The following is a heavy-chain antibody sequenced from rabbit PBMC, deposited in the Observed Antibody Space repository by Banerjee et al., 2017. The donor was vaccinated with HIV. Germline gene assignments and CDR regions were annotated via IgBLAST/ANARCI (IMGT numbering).Heavy chain of an antibody. CDR1: GFSFSSSDW. J-gene: IGHJ6*01. D-gene: IGHD6-1*01. CDR3: ARAGDHVYGYVAGGMDL. CDR2: IYAGGSGIT. Sequence: QEQLVESGGGLVQPEGSLTLTCTASGFSFSSSDWICWVRQAAGKGLEWIACIYAGGSGITYYASWAKGRFTISKTSSTTVTLQMTSLTAADTATYFCARAGDHVYGYVAGGMDLWGPGTLVTVS. V-gene: IGHV1S45*01.